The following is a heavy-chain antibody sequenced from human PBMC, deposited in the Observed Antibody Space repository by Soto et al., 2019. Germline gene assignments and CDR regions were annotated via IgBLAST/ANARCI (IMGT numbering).Heavy chain of an antibody. J-gene: IGHJ5*02. V-gene: IGHV4-59*01. D-gene: IGHD2-15*01. CDR1: GGSISSYY. CDR2: MYYSGRT. Sequence: SLTCTVSGGSISSYYWSWIRQPPGKGLECIGYMYYSGRTNYNPSLKSRVTISVDTSKNQFSLKLSSVTAADTAVYYCARGMYCSGGSCYSHWLDPWGQGTLVTVSS. CDR3: ARGMYCSGGSCYSHWLDP.